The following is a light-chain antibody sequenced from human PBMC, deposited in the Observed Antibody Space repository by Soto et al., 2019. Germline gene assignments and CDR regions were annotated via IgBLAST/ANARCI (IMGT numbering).Light chain of an antibody. CDR2: AAS. CDR1: QSVGRN. V-gene: IGKV3-15*01. J-gene: IGKJ3*01. Sequence: EIVVTQSPGILSVSPGDRATLSCRASQSVGRNLAWYQQKPGQAPTLLIYAASTRATGLPARFSGSGSGTDFTLTISILKSEDVAVYYCQDYSKWPLCTFGTGTRVD. CDR3: QDYSKWPLCT.